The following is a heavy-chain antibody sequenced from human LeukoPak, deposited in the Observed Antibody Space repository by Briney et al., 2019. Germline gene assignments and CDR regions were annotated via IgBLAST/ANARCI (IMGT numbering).Heavy chain of an antibody. Sequence: ASETLSLTCAVYGGSFSGYYWSWIRQPPGKGLEWIGEINHSGSTNYNPSLKSRVTISVDTSKNQFSLKLTSVTAADATVYYCARYVVYGSGIYYFDYWGQGTLVTVSS. CDR3: ARYVVYGSGIYYFDY. CDR2: INHSGST. V-gene: IGHV4-34*01. D-gene: IGHD3-10*01. J-gene: IGHJ4*02. CDR1: GGSFSGYY.